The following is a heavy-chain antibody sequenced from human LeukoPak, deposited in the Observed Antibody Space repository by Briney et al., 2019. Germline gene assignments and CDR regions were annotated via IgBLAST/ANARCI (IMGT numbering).Heavy chain of an antibody. V-gene: IGHV3-66*01. J-gene: IGHJ6*02. Sequence: GGSLRLSCAASGFTVSSNYMSWVRQAPGKGLEWVSVIYSGGSTYYADSVKGRFTISRDNSKNTLYLQMNSLRAEDTAVYYCARDTYQLLFYYYGMDVWGQGTTVTVSS. D-gene: IGHD2-2*01. CDR2: IYSGGST. CDR1: GFTVSSNY. CDR3: ARDTYQLLFYYYGMDV.